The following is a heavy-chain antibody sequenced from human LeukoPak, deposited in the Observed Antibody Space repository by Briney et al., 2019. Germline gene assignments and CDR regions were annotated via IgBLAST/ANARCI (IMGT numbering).Heavy chain of an antibody. D-gene: IGHD3-3*01. CDR2: IYYSGST. J-gene: IGHJ5*02. Sequence: PSETLSLTCTVSGGSISSSSYYWGWIRQPPGKGLEWIGSIYYSGSTYYNPSLKSRVTISVDTSKNQFSLKLSSVTAADTAVYYCASRWGTIFGVGPQNWFDPWGQGTLVTVSS. CDR3: ASRWGTIFGVGPQNWFDP. V-gene: IGHV4-39*01. CDR1: GGSISSSSYY.